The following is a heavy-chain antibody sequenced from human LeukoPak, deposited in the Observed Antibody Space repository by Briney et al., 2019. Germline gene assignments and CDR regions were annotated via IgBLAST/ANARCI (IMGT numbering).Heavy chain of an antibody. J-gene: IGHJ4*02. V-gene: IGHV3-7*01. CDR3: ARDPGGFGELLYTHFDY. D-gene: IGHD3-10*01. CDR1: GFTFGSYW. CDR2: IKQDGSEK. Sequence: GGSLRLSCAASGFTFGSYWMSWVRQAPGKGLEWVANIKQDGSEKYYVDSVKGRFTISRDNAKNSLYLQMNSLRAEDTAVYYCARDPGGFGELLYTHFDYWGQGTLVTVSS.